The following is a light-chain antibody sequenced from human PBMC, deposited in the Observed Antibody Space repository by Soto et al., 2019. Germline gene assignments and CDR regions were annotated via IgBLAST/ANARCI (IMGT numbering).Light chain of an antibody. V-gene: IGKV3-15*01. CDR2: GAS. Sequence: EIVMTQSPATLSVSPGERAIVSCRASQSINSDLAWYQQRPGQAPRLLIYGASTRATDIPARFSGSGSGTEFTLTISSLQSEDFAVYYCQQYNNWPPWTFGQGTKVEIK. CDR3: QQYNNWPPWT. CDR1: QSINSD. J-gene: IGKJ1*01.